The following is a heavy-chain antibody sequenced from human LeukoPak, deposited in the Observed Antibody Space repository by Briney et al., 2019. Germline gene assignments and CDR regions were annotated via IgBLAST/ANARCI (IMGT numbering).Heavy chain of an antibody. V-gene: IGHV4-30-4*01. J-gene: IGHJ4*02. D-gene: IGHD5-12*01. Sequence: SQTLSLTCTVSGVSIRNGNYYWSWIRQPPGKGLEWIGNIYFSGSTDYNPSLRSRVSISVDMSKNQFSLNLNSVTAADTAVYYCARDRSSGYEFDCWGQGTLVTVSS. CDR3: ARDRSSGYEFDC. CDR2: IYFSGST. CDR1: GVSIRNGNYY.